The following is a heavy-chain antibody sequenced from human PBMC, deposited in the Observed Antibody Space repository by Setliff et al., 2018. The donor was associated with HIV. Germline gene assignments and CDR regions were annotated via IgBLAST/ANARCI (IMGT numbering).Heavy chain of an antibody. Sequence: KASETLSLTCTVSGGSISNGDHYWAWIRQSPGKGLEWIGYIYYTGDTYYRSSLESRVTISVDTSNNQFSLRLKSVTAADTAVYFCAQMSISASVYLDYWGQGTLVTVSS. CDR3: AQMSISASVYLDY. J-gene: IGHJ4*02. CDR2: IYYTGDT. CDR1: GGSISNGDHY. D-gene: IGHD2-21*01. V-gene: IGHV4-30-4*08.